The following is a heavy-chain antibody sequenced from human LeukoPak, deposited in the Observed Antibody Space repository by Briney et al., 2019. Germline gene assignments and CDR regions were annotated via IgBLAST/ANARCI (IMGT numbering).Heavy chain of an antibody. CDR3: ARGRETTVPRGWFDP. J-gene: IGHJ5*02. V-gene: IGHV1-18*04. Sequence: EASVKVSCKASGYTFTSYDISWVRQAPGQGLEWMGWISAYNGNTNYAQKLQGRVTMTTDTSTSTAYMELRSLRSDDTAVYYCARGRETTVPRGWFDPWGQGTLVTVSS. D-gene: IGHD4-17*01. CDR2: ISAYNGNT. CDR1: GYTFTSYD.